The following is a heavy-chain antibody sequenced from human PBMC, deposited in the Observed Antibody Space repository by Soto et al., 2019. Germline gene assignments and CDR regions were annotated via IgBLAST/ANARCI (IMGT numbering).Heavy chain of an antibody. CDR2: INHSGST. CDR1: GGSFSGYY. D-gene: IGHD3-10*01. J-gene: IGHJ5*02. CDR3: ARDYHYYGSGSYYTS. V-gene: IGHV4-34*01. Sequence: PSETLSLTCAVYGGSFSGYYWSWIRQPPGKGLEWIGEINHSGSTNYNPSLKSRVTISVDTSKNQFSLKLSSVTAADTAVYYCARDYHYYGSGSYYTSWGQGTRVTVSS.